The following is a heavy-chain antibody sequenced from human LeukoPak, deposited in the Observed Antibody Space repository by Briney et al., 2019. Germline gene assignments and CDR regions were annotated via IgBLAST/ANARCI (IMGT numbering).Heavy chain of an antibody. Sequence: GGSLRLSCAASGFTFSSYAMNWVRQAPGKGLEWASAISGSGGSTYYADSVKGRFTISRDNSKNTLYLQMNSLSAEDTAVYYCAKALSHCSGGSCYSAVDYWGQGTLVTVSS. CDR3: AKALSHCSGGSCYSAVDY. CDR1: GFTFSSYA. V-gene: IGHV3-23*01. D-gene: IGHD2-15*01. CDR2: ISGSGGST. J-gene: IGHJ4*02.